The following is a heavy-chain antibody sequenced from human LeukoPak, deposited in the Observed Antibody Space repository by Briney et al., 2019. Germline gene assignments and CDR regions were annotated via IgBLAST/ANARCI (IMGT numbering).Heavy chain of an antibody. CDR2: IYYSGST. CDR3: AREVPYYYDSSGYYGYFDY. D-gene: IGHD3-22*01. Sequence: SSETLSLTCTVSGGSISSGGYYWSWIRQHPGKGLEWIGYIYYSGSTYYNPSLKSRVTISVYTSKNQFSLKLSSVTAADTAVYYCAREVPYYYDSSGYYGYFDYWGQGTLVTVSS. CDR1: GGSISSGGYY. J-gene: IGHJ4*02. V-gene: IGHV4-31*03.